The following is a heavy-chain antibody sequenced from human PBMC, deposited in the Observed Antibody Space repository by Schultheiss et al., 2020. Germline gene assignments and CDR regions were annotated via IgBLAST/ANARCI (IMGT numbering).Heavy chain of an antibody. J-gene: IGHJ5*02. CDR1: GFTFSSYA. CDR2: ISYDGSNK. D-gene: IGHD6-19*01. CDR3: ARIISDSSGWPGALDP. Sequence: GGSLRLSCAASGFTFSSYAMHWVRQAPGKGLEWVAVISYDGSNKYYADSVKGRFTISRDNSKNTLYLQMNSLRAEDTAVYYCARIISDSSGWPGALDPWGQGTLVTVSS. V-gene: IGHV3-30-3*01.